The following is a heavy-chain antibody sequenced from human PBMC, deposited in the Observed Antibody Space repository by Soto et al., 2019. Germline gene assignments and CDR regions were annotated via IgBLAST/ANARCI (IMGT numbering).Heavy chain of an antibody. D-gene: IGHD4-17*01. CDR2: ISSSSSYI. V-gene: IGHV3-21*01. CDR3: ARHYGNYWYFDL. J-gene: IGHJ2*01. CDR1: GFTFSSYS. Sequence: EVQLVESGGGLVKPGGSLRLSCAASGFTFSSYSMNWVRQAPGKGLEWVSSISSSSSYIYYADSVKGRFTISRDNAKNSLYLQMNSLRAEDTAVYYFARHYGNYWYFDLWGRGTLVTVSS.